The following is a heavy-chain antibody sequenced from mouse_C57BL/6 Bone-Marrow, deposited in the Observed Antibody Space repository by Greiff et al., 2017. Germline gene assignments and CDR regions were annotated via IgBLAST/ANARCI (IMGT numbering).Heavy chain of an antibody. CDR3: TIDGYWTWFAY. CDR1: GFNIKDYY. D-gene: IGHD2-3*01. V-gene: IGHV14-1*01. Sequence: VQLQQPGAELVRPGASVKLSCTASGFNIKDYYMHWVKQRPEQGLEWIGRIDPEDGDTEYAPKFQGKATMTADTSSNTAYLQLRSLTSEDTAVYYCTIDGYWTWFAYWGQGTLVTVSA. J-gene: IGHJ3*01. CDR2: IDPEDGDT.